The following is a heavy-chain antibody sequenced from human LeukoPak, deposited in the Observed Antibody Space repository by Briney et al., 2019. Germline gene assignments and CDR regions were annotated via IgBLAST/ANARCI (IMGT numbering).Heavy chain of an antibody. CDR3: ARGPLDYDGTGYNYYYYMDV. D-gene: IGHD3-22*01. Sequence: SETLSLTCAAYGGSFSGYYWSWIRQPPGKGLEWIGEINHSGSTNYNPSLKSRVTISVDTSKNQFSLKLNSVTAADTAVYYCARGPLDYDGTGYNYYYYMDVWGKGTTVTVSS. CDR1: GGSFSGYY. V-gene: IGHV4-34*01. J-gene: IGHJ6*03. CDR2: INHSGST.